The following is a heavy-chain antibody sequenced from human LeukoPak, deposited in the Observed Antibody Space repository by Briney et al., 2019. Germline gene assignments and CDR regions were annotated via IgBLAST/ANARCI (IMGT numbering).Heavy chain of an antibody. CDR1: GRAISPCY. CDR3: ARGYSANYGRFAP. D-gene: IGHD1-26*01. Sequence: SDTLSLLCTVSGRAISPCYERWPRRPPGKGLECIGYIFYTGSANYNPSLKSRVIISVDTSKNQLSLKLNSVTAADTAVYYCARGYSANYGRFAPWGQGTLVTVSS. V-gene: IGHV4-59*13. CDR2: IFYTGSA. J-gene: IGHJ5*02.